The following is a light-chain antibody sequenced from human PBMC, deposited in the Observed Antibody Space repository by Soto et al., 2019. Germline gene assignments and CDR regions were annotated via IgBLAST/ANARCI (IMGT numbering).Light chain of an antibody. V-gene: IGKV1-5*01. CDR2: DAS. J-gene: IGKJ1*01. Sequence: DIQMTQSPSTLSASVGDRVTITCRASQSISDWLAWFQLKPGKAPKLLIYDASSLESGVPSRFSGSGSGTEFTLTISSLQPEDFATYYCQQSYSTLWTFGQGTKVVIK. CDR1: QSISDW. CDR3: QQSYSTLWT.